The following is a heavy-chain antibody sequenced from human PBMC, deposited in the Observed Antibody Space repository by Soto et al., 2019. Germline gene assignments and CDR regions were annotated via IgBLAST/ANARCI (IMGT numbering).Heavy chain of an antibody. CDR2: IYHSGST. V-gene: IGHV4-4*02. CDR1: GGSINSRYW. D-gene: IGHD3-22*01. J-gene: IGHJ4*02. CDR3: ARDRSRYYDSSGYYIDY. Sequence: SETLSLTCAFSGGSINSRYWWSWVRQSPGKGLEWIGEIYHSGSTNYNPSLKSRVTISVDTSKNQFSLKLSSVTAADTAVYYCARDRSRYYDSSGYYIDYWGQGTLVTVSS.